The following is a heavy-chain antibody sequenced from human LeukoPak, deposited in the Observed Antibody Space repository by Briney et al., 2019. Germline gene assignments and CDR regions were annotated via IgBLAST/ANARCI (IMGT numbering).Heavy chain of an antibody. CDR1: GGSISSSSYY. CDR2: IYYSGST. D-gene: IGHD3-10*01. V-gene: IGHV4-39*01. Sequence: SETLSLTCTVSGGSISSSSYYWGWIRQPPGKGLEWIGSIYYSGSTYYNPSLKSRVTISVDTSKNQFSLKLSSVTAADTAVYYCARLLVRGGRPFDYWGQGTLSPSPQ. J-gene: IGHJ4*02. CDR3: ARLLVRGGRPFDY.